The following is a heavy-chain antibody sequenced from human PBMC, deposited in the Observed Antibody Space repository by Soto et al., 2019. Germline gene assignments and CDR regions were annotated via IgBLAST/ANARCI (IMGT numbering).Heavy chain of an antibody. Sequence: EVQLLESGGGLVQPGGSLRLSCAASGFTFSSYAMSWVRQAPGKGLEWVSAISGSGGSTYYADSLKGRFTISRDNSKNTLYLEMNSLRAEDTAVYYCAKVLAVAPGWWYYFDYWGQGTLVTVSS. CDR1: GFTFSSYA. CDR3: AKVLAVAPGWWYYFDY. V-gene: IGHV3-23*01. CDR2: ISGSGGST. J-gene: IGHJ4*02. D-gene: IGHD6-19*01.